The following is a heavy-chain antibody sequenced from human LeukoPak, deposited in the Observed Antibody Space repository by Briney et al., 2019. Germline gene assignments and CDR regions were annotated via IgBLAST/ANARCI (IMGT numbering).Heavy chain of an antibody. CDR2: IKQDGSEK. CDR1: GFTFSNYW. CDR3: VRDPVGNYGSGTYPPS. J-gene: IGHJ4*02. V-gene: IGHV3-7*01. Sequence: GGSLRLSCAASGFTFSNYWMSWVRQAPGKGLEWVANIKQDGSEKYYVDSVKGRFTISRDNAKNSAYLQMNSLRAEDTAVYYCVRDPVGNYGSGTYPPSWGQGTLVTVSS. D-gene: IGHD3-10*01.